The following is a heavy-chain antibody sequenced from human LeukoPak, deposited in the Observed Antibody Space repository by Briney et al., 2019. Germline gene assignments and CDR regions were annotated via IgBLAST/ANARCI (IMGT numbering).Heavy chain of an antibody. CDR3: ARDYGSGRVGFDP. V-gene: IGHV4-31*03. J-gene: IGHJ5*02. Sequence: SETLSLTCTVSGGSISSGGYYWSWIRQHPGKGLEWIGYIYYSGSTYYNPSLKSRVTISVDTSKNQFSLKLSSVTAADTAVYYCARDYGSGRVGFDPWGQGTLVTVSS. CDR1: GGSISSGGYY. D-gene: IGHD3-10*01. CDR2: IYYSGST.